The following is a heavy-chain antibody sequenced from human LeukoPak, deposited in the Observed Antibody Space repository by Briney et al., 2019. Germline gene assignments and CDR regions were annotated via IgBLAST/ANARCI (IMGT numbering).Heavy chain of an antibody. CDR3: ARVEGYSGYDWALDY. CDR2: IYHSGST. Sequence: SETLSLTCAASGGSISSSNWCSWVRQPPGKGLEWIGEIYHSGSTYYNPSLKSRVTISVDRSKNQFSLKLSSVTAADTAVYYWARVEGYSGYDWALDYWGQGTLVTVSS. CDR1: GGSISSSNW. J-gene: IGHJ4*02. D-gene: IGHD5-12*01. V-gene: IGHV4-4*02.